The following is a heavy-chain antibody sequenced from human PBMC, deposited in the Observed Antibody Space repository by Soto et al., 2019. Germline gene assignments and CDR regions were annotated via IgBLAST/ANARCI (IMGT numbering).Heavy chain of an antibody. D-gene: IGHD2-21*01. CDR3: ARPPYCASDYYFDQ. CDR1: GYSFTSYW. V-gene: IGHV5-51*01. Sequence: SLKISCKASGYSFTSYWIGWVRQMPGKGLEWMGIIYPRDTDTIYTTSFQGQVTISVAKSISTDYLQWNSLKASDTRRYYCARPPYCASDYYFDQWGQGTPVAVSS. CDR2: IYPRDTDT. J-gene: IGHJ4*02.